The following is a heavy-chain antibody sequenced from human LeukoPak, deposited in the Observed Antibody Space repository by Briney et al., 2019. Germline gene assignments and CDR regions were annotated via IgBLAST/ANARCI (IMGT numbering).Heavy chain of an antibody. J-gene: IGHJ4*02. CDR3: ARAGGEGFDH. Sequence: SQTLSLTCAISGDSVSSNSAGRNWVRQSPSRGLEWLGRTDYRSKWLNDYAVSLKSRITVNPDTSKNQFSLQLNSVTPEDTAVYYCARAGGEGFDHWGQGALVTVSS. V-gene: IGHV6-1*01. CDR2: TDYRSKWLN. D-gene: IGHD3-16*01. CDR1: GDSVSSNSAG.